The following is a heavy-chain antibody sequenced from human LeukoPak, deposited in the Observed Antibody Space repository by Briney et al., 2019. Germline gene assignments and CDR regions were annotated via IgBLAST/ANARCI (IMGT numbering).Heavy chain of an antibody. Sequence: SVKVSCKASGGTFISYAISWVRQAPGQGLEWMGGIIPIFGTANYAQKFQGRVTITADESTSTAYMELSSLRSEDTAVYYCARVKWVGMAHYYGMDVWGQGTTVTVSS. V-gene: IGHV1-69*13. CDR1: GGTFISYA. CDR3: ARVKWVGMAHYYGMDV. D-gene: IGHD1-26*01. CDR2: IIPIFGTA. J-gene: IGHJ6*02.